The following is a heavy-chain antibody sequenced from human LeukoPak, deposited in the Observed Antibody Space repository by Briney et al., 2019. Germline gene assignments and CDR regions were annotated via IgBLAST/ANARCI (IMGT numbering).Heavy chain of an antibody. J-gene: IGHJ4*02. CDR3: ARVPYYYDSSDY. CDR1: GFTVSSNY. V-gene: IGHV3-53*01. Sequence: GGSLRLSCAASGFTVSSNYMSRVRQAPGKGLEWVSVIYSGGSTYYADSVKGRFTISRDNSKNTPYLQMNSLRAEDTAVYYCARVPYYYDSSDYWGQGTLVTVSS. CDR2: IYSGGST. D-gene: IGHD3-22*01.